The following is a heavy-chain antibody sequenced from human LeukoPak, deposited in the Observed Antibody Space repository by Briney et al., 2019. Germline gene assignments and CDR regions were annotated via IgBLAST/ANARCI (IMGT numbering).Heavy chain of an antibody. D-gene: IGHD5-12*01. CDR2: INQGGSVK. CDR3: ARVGYSGWNLEY. CDR1: GFTFSSHW. J-gene: IGHJ4*02. V-gene: IGHV3-7*01. Sequence: GSLRLSCADSGFTFSSHWMNWVRQAPGKGLEWVANINQGGSVKYYVDSVKGRFTISRDDAKNSLYVQMNSLRDEDTAVYYCARVGYSGWNLEYWGQGTLVTVSS.